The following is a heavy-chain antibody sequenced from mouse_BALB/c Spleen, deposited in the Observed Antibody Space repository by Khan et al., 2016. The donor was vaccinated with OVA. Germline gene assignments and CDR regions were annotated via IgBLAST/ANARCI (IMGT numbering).Heavy chain of an antibody. V-gene: IGHV9-4*02. CDR1: GYTFTTAG. J-gene: IGHJ4*01. Sequence: QVQLKQSGPELKKPGETVRISCKASGYTFTTAGMQWVQKMPGKGLKWIGWINTHSGVPKYAEDFKGRFAFSLETSASIGYLQITNLKNEDTATYFCASGGAAFYRNDGGAMDYWGQGTSVTVSS. D-gene: IGHD2-14*01. CDR3: ASGGAAFYRNDGGAMDY. CDR2: INTHSGVP.